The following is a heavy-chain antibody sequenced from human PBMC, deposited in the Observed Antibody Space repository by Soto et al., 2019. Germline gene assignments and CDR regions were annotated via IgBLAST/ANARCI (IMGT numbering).Heavy chain of an antibody. CDR3: ARDFWFEELSGGYYQYAVDV. CDR2: IYYTGST. V-gene: IGHV4-59*01. D-gene: IGHD3-10*01. J-gene: IGHJ6*02. CDR1: GGSISSSY. Sequence: PSETLSLTCTVSGGSISSSYWSWIRQPPGKELEWIGYIYYTGSTYYSPSLKSRVIISLDASRTQFSLKLNSVTTADTAVYYCARDFWFEELSGGYYQYAVDVWGQGTTVTVSS.